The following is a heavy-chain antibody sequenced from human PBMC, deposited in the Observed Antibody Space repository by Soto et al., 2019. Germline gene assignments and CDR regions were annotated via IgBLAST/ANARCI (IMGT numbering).Heavy chain of an antibody. Sequence: GGSLRLSCVGSGFTFSDSVMAWVRQAPGKGLEWLSVMSGDGRTRYALSVTGRFTISRDNSRSTLYLQMNSLRAEDTAVYHCAKVDGNISERGYYFDSWGQGTVVTVSS. CDR1: GFTFSDSV. CDR2: MSGDGRT. J-gene: IGHJ4*02. V-gene: IGHV3-23*01. CDR3: AKVDGNISERGYYFDS. D-gene: IGHD5-12*01.